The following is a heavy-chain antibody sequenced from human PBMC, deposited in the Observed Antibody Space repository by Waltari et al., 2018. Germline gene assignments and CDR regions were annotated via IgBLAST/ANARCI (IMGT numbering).Heavy chain of an antibody. J-gene: IGHJ6*02. Sequence: QVQLVQSGAEVKKPGSSVKVSCKASGGTFSSYAISWVRQAPGQGPEWMGGSSPIFGTANYAQRFTVRVTITSDESTSTAYMELNSRRAEDTAVYYCARDYSSSWYGYYYYGMDVWGRGTTVTVSS. CDR2: SSPIFGTA. V-gene: IGHV1-69*01. CDR1: GGTFSSYA. CDR3: ARDYSSSWYGYYYYGMDV. D-gene: IGHD6-13*01.